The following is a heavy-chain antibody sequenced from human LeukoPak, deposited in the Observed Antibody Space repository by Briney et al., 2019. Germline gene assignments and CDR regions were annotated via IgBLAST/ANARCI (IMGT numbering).Heavy chain of an antibody. Sequence: GASVKVSCKASGYTFTSYGISWVRQAPGQGLEWMGWISGYNGNTKYAQKLQGRVTMTTDTPTSTAYMELRSLRSEDTAVYYCEIDNSYGSGSYSDYWGQGTLVTVSS. CDR1: GYTFTSYG. J-gene: IGHJ4*02. D-gene: IGHD3-10*01. V-gene: IGHV1-18*01. CDR3: EIDNSYGSGSYSDY. CDR2: ISGYNGNT.